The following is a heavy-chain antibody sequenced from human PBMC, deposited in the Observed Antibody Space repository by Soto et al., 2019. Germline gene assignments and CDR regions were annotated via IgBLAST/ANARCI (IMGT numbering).Heavy chain of an antibody. CDR3: GRGALVPAACWFDP. V-gene: IGHV4-34*01. D-gene: IGHD2-2*01. Sequence: QVQLQQWGAGLLKPSETLSLACAVYGGSISSYYWSWIRQPPGKGLEWIGEINHSGSTNYNPSLKSRVTISVDTSKNQFSLKLSSVTAADTAVYYCGRGALVPAACWFDPCGQGTLVTVSS. CDR2: INHSGST. CDR1: GGSISSYY. J-gene: IGHJ5*02.